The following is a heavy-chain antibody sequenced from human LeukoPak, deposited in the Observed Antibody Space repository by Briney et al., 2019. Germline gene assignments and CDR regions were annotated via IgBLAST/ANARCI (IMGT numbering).Heavy chain of an antibody. D-gene: IGHD3-22*01. V-gene: IGHV3-30-3*01. CDR3: ARDSRQWFLDY. Sequence: GGSLRLSCAASGFTFSGYAMHWVRQAPGKGLEWVAVISYDGSNKYYADSVKGRFTISRDNSKNTLYLQMNSLRAEDTAVYYCARDSRQWFLDYWGQGTLVTVSS. CDR2: ISYDGSNK. J-gene: IGHJ4*02. CDR1: GFTFSGYA.